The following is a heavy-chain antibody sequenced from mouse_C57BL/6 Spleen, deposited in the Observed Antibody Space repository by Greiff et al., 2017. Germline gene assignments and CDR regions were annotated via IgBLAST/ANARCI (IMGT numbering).Heavy chain of an antibody. CDR2: ISYDGSN. J-gene: IGHJ2*01. CDR1: GYSITSGYY. CDR3: ARDGGFYLDY. Sequence: ESGPGLVKPSQSLSLTCSVTGYSITSGYYWNWIRQFPGNKLEWMGYISYDGSNNYNPSLKNRISITRDTSKNQFFLKLNSVTTEDTATYYCARDGGFYLDYWGQGTTLTVSS. V-gene: IGHV3-6*01.